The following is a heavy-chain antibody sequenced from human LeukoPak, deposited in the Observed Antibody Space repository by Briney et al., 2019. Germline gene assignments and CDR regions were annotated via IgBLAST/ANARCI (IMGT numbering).Heavy chain of an antibody. V-gene: IGHV3-66*01. J-gene: IGHJ4*02. CDR1: GFTVSNKY. CDR3: ARVQDSGLFHWY. Sequence: GGSLRLSCATSGFTVSNKYMTWVRQAPGKGLEWVSVIYSDGGTYYADSVRGRFTISSDNTKNTLYLQMNSLRAEDTAVYYCARVQDSGLFHWYWGQGTLVTVSS. D-gene: IGHD1-26*01. CDR2: IYSDGGT.